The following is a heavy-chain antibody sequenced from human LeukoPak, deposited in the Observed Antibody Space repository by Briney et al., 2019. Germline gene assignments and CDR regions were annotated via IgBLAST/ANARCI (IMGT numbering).Heavy chain of an antibody. V-gene: IGHV3-23*01. CDR1: GFTFSIYA. D-gene: IGHD1-26*01. CDR2: ISGTGGST. Sequence: GRSLRLSCAASGFTFSIYAMHWVRQAPGKGLEWVSIISGTGGSTYYADSVKGRFTISRDNSKNTLYLQMNSLRAEDTAVYYCAKVSGAMDAFDIWGQGTMVTVSS. J-gene: IGHJ3*02. CDR3: AKVSGAMDAFDI.